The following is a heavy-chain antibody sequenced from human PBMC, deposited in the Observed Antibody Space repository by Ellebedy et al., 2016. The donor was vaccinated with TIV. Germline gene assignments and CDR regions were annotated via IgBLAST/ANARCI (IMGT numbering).Heavy chain of an antibody. Sequence: ASVKVSCXASVYSFPNSGISWVRQAPGKGLEWVGWYRGYNGDTNYAQKLQGRVTMTTDTSTSTAYMELRSLRSDDTDVYYWARAPSSGHSTLWYWGQGTVVTVSS. CDR2: YRGYNGDT. V-gene: IGHV1-18*04. D-gene: IGHD2-21*01. CDR1: VYSFPNSG. CDR3: ARAPSSGHSTLWY. J-gene: IGHJ4*02.